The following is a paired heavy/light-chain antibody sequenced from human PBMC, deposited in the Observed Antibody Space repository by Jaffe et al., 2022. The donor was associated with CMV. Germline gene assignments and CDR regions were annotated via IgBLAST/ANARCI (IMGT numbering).Heavy chain of an antibody. CDR2: ITASGGTT. V-gene: IGHV3-23*04. D-gene: IGHD6-6*01. CDR3: AGGHSNSGYYFHY. Sequence: EVQLVESGESLVQPGGSLRFSCAASGFTFDSYAMSWVRQAPGKGLEWVSSITASGGTTYYTDSVKGRFTISRDNSKNTLFLQMNSLRAEDTAVYYCAGGHSNSGYYFHYWGQGTLLTVSS. CDR1: GFTFDSYA. J-gene: IGHJ4*02.
Light chain of an antibody. Sequence: EIVLTQSPATLSLSPGERATLSCRASQSVGTYLAWYRQKPGQAPRLLIYDASNRATGIPARFSGSGSGTDFSLTISSLEPEDFAVYYCQQRSDWPRTFGQGTKVEIK. CDR1: QSVGTY. CDR3: QQRSDWPRT. CDR2: DAS. V-gene: IGKV3-11*01. J-gene: IGKJ1*01.